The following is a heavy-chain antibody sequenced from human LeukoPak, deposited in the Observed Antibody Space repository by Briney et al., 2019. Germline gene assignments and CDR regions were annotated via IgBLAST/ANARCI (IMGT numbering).Heavy chain of an antibody. J-gene: IGHJ4*02. CDR2: LYYSGST. CDR1: GGSISSTSYF. CDR3: ARHGALRLAARFDY. V-gene: IGHV4-39*01. D-gene: IGHD6-6*01. Sequence: PSETLSLTCTVSGGSISSTSYFWGWIRQPPGKGLEWIGSLYYSGSTYYNPSLKSRVTISVDTSKNQFSLKLSSVTAADTAVFYCARHGALRLAARFDYWGQGTLVTVSS.